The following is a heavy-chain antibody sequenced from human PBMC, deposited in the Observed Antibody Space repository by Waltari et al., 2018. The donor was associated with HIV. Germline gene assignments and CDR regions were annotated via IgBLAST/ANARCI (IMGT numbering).Heavy chain of an antibody. D-gene: IGHD3-10*01. Sequence: EVQLVESGGGLVQPGGSLRLSCAASGFTFSSYWMSWVRQAPGRGLEWVANIKQDGSEKYYVDSVKGRFTISRDNAKNSLYLQMNSLRAEDTAVYYCARVVKYYGSGSYGSENDYWGQGTLVTVSS. CDR1: GFTFSSYW. CDR2: IKQDGSEK. CDR3: ARVVKYYGSGSYGSENDY. V-gene: IGHV3-7*01. J-gene: IGHJ4*02.